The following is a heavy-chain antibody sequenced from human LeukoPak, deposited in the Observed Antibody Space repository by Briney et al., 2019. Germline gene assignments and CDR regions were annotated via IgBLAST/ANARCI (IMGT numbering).Heavy chain of an antibody. CDR1: GFXXRXXG. V-gene: IGHV3-33*01. Sequence: GGSLRLSCAASGFXXRXXGMXWVXXXPGXXXXXXXXXXXDGXQXYYAXXVKGRFTISRDNSKSTLYLEMNSLRAEDTAVYYCXRDSGGGRIGVCDYWGQGVLVTVSS. CDR3: XRDSGGGRIGVCDY. J-gene: IGHJ4*02. D-gene: IGHD3-16*01. CDR2: XXXDGXQX.